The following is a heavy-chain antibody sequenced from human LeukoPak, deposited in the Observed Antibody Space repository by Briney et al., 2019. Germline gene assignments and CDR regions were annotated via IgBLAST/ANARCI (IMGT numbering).Heavy chain of an antibody. D-gene: IGHD3-22*01. Sequence: SETLSLTCTVSGGSISSRSYFWGWIRQPPGKGLEWIGSINYSGSTYYNPSLKSRVTISVDTSKNQFSLKLSSVTAADTAMYYCARSYYDSSGYFYFDYWGQGTLVTVST. CDR3: ARSYYDSSGYFYFDY. J-gene: IGHJ4*02. CDR1: GGSISSRSYF. V-gene: IGHV4-39*01. CDR2: INYSGST.